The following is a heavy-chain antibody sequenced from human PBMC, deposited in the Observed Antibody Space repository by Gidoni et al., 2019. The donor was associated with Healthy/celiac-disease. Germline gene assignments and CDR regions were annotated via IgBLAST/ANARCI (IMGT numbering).Heavy chain of an antibody. CDR3: ARGQRRSDPRAGFDP. CDR1: GGSFRGYY. V-gene: IGHV4-34*01. Sequence: QVQLQQWGAGLLKPSQTLSLPCAVYGGSFRGYYWSWIRQPPGKGLEWIGEINHSGSTNSNPSLKGRVTMSVDTSKSQFSRKLSSVTAADTAVYYCARGQRRSDPRAGFDPWGQGTLVTVSS. J-gene: IGHJ5*02. CDR2: INHSGST.